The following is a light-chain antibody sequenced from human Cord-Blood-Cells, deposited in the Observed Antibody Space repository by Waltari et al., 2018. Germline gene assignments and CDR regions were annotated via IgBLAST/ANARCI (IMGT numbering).Light chain of an antibody. CDR1: QSVSSY. Sequence: EIVLTQSPATLSLSPGERATLSCRASQSVSSYLAWYQQNPGQAPRLLIYDASNRATGIPARFSGSWSGTDFTLTISSLEPEDFAVYYCQQRSNWYTFGQGTKLEIK. J-gene: IGKJ2*01. CDR3: QQRSNWYT. CDR2: DAS. V-gene: IGKV3-11*01.